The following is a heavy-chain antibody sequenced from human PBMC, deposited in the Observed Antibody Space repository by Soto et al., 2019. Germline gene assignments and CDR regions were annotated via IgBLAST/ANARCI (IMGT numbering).Heavy chain of an antibody. CDR3: ARAAYSGRYQGYFDY. D-gene: IGHD1-26*01. V-gene: IGHV6-1*01. J-gene: IGHJ4*02. Sequence: ALVWLGRTYYRSKWYSDYAVSVKSRITINPDTSKNQFSLQLNSVTPEDTAVYYCARAAYSGRYQGYFDYWGQGNLVTVSS. CDR2: TYYRSKWYS.